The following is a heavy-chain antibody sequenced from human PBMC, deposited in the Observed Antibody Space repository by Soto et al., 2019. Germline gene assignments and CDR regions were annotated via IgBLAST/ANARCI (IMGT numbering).Heavy chain of an antibody. J-gene: IGHJ6*02. D-gene: IGHD6-19*01. Sequence: ASVKVSCKASGYTLTNYGISWVRQAPGQGLEWMGWISAYNGNTNYAQKLQGRVTMTTDTSTSTAYMELRSLRSDDTAVYYCARDRAVAGTYYYYGADVWGQGTTVTVSS. V-gene: IGHV1-18*01. CDR1: GYTLTNYG. CDR2: ISAYNGNT. CDR3: ARDRAVAGTYYYYGADV.